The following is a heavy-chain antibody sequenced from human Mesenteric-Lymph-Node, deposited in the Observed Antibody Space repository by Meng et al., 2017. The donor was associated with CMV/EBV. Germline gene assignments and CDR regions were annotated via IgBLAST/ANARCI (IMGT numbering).Heavy chain of an antibody. Sequence: GESLKISCAASGFTFSSYAMSWVRQAPGKGLEWVSLIYSGGSNTYYADSVKGRFTISRDDSKNTLYLQMNSLRAEDTAVYYCAKAHSSSWLPYFDYWGQGNLVTVSS. J-gene: IGHJ4*02. CDR2: IYSGGSNT. D-gene: IGHD6-13*01. V-gene: IGHV3-23*03. CDR3: AKAHSSSWLPYFDY. CDR1: GFTFSSYA.